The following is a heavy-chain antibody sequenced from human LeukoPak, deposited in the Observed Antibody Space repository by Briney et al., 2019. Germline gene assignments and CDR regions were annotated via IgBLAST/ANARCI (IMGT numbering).Heavy chain of an antibody. V-gene: IGHV3-23*01. D-gene: IGHD3-10*01. CDR3: AKASSYGSGSYSKPCAY. Sequence: PGGSLRLSCAASGFTFSSYAMTWVRQAPGKGLEWVSAISGSGDSTYYADSVKGRFTISRDNSKNTLYLQMNSLRADDTAVYSCAKASSYGSGSYSKPCAYWGKGTLVTVSS. CDR2: ISGSGDST. J-gene: IGHJ4*02. CDR1: GFTFSSYA.